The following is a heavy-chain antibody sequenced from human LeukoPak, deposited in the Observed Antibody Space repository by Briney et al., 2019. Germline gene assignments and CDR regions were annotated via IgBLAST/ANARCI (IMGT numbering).Heavy chain of an antibody. J-gene: IGHJ4*02. CDR1: GFIFNTNA. CDR3: AKGGWGSHFDH. V-gene: IGHV3-23*01. Sequence: GGSLRLSCGGSGFIFNTNAMRWVRQARGKGGEGVSGMRASGESTYSGDSVKGRFTISRDNSQNTVYLQMSSLRGEDTATYYCAKGGWGSHFDHWGQGTLVTVAS. D-gene: IGHD3-16*01. CDR2: MRASGEST.